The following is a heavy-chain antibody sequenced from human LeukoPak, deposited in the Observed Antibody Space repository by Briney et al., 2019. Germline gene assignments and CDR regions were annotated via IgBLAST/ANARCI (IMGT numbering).Heavy chain of an antibody. CDR3: ARFPTVTTFGY. Sequence: GGSLRLSCAASGFTFRNYWMHWVRQAPGKGLVWVSRINIDGSDTSYADSVKGRFTISRDNAKNTLYLQMNSLRAEDTAAYYCARFPTVTTFGYWGQGTLVTVSS. CDR1: GFTFRNYW. D-gene: IGHD4-17*01. V-gene: IGHV3-74*01. J-gene: IGHJ4*02. CDR2: INIDGSDT.